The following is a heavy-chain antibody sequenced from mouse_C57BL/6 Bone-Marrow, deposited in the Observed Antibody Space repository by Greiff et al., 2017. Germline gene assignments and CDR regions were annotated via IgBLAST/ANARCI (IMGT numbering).Heavy chain of an antibody. CDR1: GYAFTNYL. CDR2: INPGSGGT. Sequence: QVQLQQSGAELVRPGTSVKVSCKASGYAFTNYLIEWVKQRPGQGLEWIGVINPGSGGTNYNEKFKGKATLTADKSSSTAYMQLSSLTSEDSAVYFCARSDSDYYYFDYWGQGTTLTVSS. CDR3: ARSDSDYYYFDY. D-gene: IGHD2-4*01. V-gene: IGHV1-54*01. J-gene: IGHJ2*01.